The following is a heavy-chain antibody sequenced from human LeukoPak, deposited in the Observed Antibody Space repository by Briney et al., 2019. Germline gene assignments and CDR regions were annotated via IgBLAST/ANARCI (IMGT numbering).Heavy chain of an antibody. D-gene: IGHD3-10*01. CDR3: TTDPLIYGSGRGYYYYGMDV. V-gene: IGHV3-15*07. CDR2: IKSKTDGGTT. CDR1: GFTFSNAW. Sequence: GSLRLSCAASGFTFSNAWMNWVRQAPGKGLEWVGRIKSKTDGGTTDYAAPVKGRFTISRDDSKNTLYLQMNSLKTEDTAVYYCTTDPLIYGSGRGYYYYGMDVWGQGTTVTVSS. J-gene: IGHJ6*02.